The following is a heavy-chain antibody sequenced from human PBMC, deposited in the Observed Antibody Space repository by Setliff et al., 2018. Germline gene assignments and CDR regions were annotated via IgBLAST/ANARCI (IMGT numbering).Heavy chain of an antibody. CDR3: ASIFCSMTECFGRFDN. CDR1: GGSISSYY. V-gene: IGHV4-4*07. Sequence: SETLSLTCTVSGGSISSYYWSWIRQPAGKGLEWIGHIYIGGSANYNPSLKSRVTMSIGTSKNQFSLKLNSVTAADMAVYYCASIFCSMTECFGRFDNWGQGIPVTVSS. J-gene: IGHJ4*02. CDR2: IYIGGSA. D-gene: IGHD2-2*01.